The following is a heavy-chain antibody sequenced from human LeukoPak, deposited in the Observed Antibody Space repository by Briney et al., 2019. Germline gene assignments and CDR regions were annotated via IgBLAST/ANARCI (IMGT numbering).Heavy chain of an antibody. CDR1: GYTFTSYD. V-gene: IGHV1-8*01. J-gene: IGHJ5*02. CDR2: MNPNRGNT. Sequence: GASVQVSCKASGYTFTSYDINWVRPATGQGLEWMGWMNPNRGNTGYAQKFQGRVTMTRNTSINTAYMELSSLRSEDTAVYYCARVTGSIPEWFDPWGQGTLVTVSS. D-gene: IGHD1-14*01. CDR3: ARVTGSIPEWFDP.